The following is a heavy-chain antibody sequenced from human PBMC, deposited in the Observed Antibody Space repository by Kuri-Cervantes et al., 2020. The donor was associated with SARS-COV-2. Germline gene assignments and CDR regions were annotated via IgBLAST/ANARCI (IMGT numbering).Heavy chain of an antibody. CDR1: GFTFSDYY. J-gene: IGHJ3*02. Sequence: GGSLRLSCAASGFTFSDYYMSWVRQAPGKGLEWVAVISYDGSNKYYADSVKGRFTISRDNSKNTLYLQMNSLRAEDTAVYYSAREGDIVVVHDAFDIWGQGTMVTVSS. CDR3: AREGDIVVVHDAFDI. CDR2: ISYDGSNK. D-gene: IGHD2-2*01. V-gene: IGHV3-30-3*01.